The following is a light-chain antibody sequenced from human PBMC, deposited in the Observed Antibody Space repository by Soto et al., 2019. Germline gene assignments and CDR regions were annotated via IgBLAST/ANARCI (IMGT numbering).Light chain of an antibody. CDR3: LQSYTTPYT. CDR1: QNINTY. CDR2: AAS. Sequence: DIQMTQSPSSLSASVGDRITITCRASQNINTYLNWFKQKPGKAPSLLIYAASILQSGVPSRFSASGAVTDFTLTINSQQHEDFAAYYCLQSYTTPYTFGQGTKVEIK. V-gene: IGKV1-39*01. J-gene: IGKJ2*01.